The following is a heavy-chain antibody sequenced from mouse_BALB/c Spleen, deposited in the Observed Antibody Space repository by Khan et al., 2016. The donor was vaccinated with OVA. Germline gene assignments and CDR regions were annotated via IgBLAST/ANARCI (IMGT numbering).Heavy chain of an antibody. J-gene: IGHJ3*01. CDR2: INPSNGYT. V-gene: IGHV1-4*01. CDR1: GYTFTSYT. CDR3: VRDGAYHRNDGWFAY. Sequence: QVRLQQSGAELARPGASVKMSCKASGYTFTSYTIHWIKERPGQGLEWIGYINPSNGYTNYNQKFKDKATLTTDKSSTTAYLQLSSLTSDDSAVYYGVRDGAYHRNDGWFAYWGQGTLVTVSA. D-gene: IGHD2-14*01.